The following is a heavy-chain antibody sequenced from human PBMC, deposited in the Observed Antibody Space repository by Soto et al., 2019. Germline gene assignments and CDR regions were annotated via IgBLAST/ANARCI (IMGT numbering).Heavy chain of an antibody. CDR1: GYRFSDYY. CDR2: MNPNSGDT. J-gene: IGHJ6*03. Sequence: QVQLVQSGAEVKKPGDSVTVSCKASGYRFSDYYLHWVRQAPGQGPEWMGWMNPNSGDTKYAQKFKGRVTMTRDTSVRTAFMELNWLKSDDTAVYYCARESGGATATLDYYYFYMDVWGIGTTLTVSS. D-gene: IGHD5-12*01. CDR3: ARESGGATATLDYYYFYMDV. V-gene: IGHV1-2*02.